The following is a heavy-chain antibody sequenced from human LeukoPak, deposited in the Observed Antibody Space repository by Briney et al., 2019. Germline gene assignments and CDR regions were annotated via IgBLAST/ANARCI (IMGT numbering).Heavy chain of an antibody. CDR2: IYYSGST. J-gene: IGHJ3*02. Sequence: SETLSLTCTVSGGSISSYYWSWIRQPPGKGLEWIGYIYYSGSTNYNPSLKSRVTSSVDTSKNKFSLKLSSVTAADTAVYYCAGCGGDCYFAEGTHAFDIWGQGTMVTVSS. CDR1: GGSISSYY. D-gene: IGHD2-21*02. V-gene: IGHV4-59*12. CDR3: AGCGGDCYFAEGTHAFDI.